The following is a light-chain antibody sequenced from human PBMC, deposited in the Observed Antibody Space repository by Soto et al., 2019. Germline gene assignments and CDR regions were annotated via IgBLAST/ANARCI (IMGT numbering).Light chain of an antibody. CDR3: SSYTSSSTLV. CDR2: EVS. V-gene: IGLV2-14*01. CDR1: SSDVGGYNY. J-gene: IGLJ1*01. Sequence: QSALTQPASVSGSPGQSITICCTGTSSDVGGYNYASWYQQHPGKAPKLMIYEVSNRPSGVSNRFSGSKSGNTASLTISGLQAEDEADYYCSSYTSSSTLVFGTGTKLTVL.